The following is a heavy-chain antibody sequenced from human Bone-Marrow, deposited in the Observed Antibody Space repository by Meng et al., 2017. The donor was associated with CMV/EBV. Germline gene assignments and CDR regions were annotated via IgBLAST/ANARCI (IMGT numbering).Heavy chain of an antibody. D-gene: IGHD1-26*01. Sequence: SETLSLTCTVSGAAILSGNYYWSWIRQPPGKGLEWMGYVYFTGTSTYNPSIKSRVTIAIDTSENQFSLKVSSVTAADTAVYYCARGDAISGSDYYGLDVWGQGTTVTVSS. J-gene: IGHJ6*02. CDR2: VYFTGTS. CDR1: GAAILSGNYY. CDR3: ARGDAISGSDYYGLDV. V-gene: IGHV4-61*01.